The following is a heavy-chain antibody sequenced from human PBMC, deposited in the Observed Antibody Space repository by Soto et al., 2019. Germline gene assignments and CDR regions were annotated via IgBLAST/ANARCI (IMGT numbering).Heavy chain of an antibody. Sequence: QVHLVQSGAEMKEPGASVKVSCQASGYTFMNYAISWVRQAPGQGLEWMGWISPSTGNTDQAQGFQDGVTLTLDSSTNTANMELRSLGTGDTAVYYCARCYCSLGSCYACWHLDLWGPGTLVTDSS. J-gene: IGHJ2*01. CDR3: ARCYCSLGSCYACWHLDL. CDR2: ISPSTGNT. CDR1: GYTFMNYA. D-gene: IGHD2-15*01. V-gene: IGHV1-18*01.